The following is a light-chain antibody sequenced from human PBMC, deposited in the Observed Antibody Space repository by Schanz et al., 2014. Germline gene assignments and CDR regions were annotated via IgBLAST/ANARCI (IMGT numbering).Light chain of an antibody. V-gene: IGKV1-39*01. CDR2: GAS. J-gene: IGKJ2*01. CDR3: QQSYNTPRT. CDR1: QSISTY. Sequence: DIQMTQSPSSLSASVGDRVTITCRASQSISTYLNWYQQKPGKAPKVLIYGASSLQSGVPSRFSGSGSGTDFTLTISSLQPEDFATYYCQQSYNTPRTFGQGTKVEIK.